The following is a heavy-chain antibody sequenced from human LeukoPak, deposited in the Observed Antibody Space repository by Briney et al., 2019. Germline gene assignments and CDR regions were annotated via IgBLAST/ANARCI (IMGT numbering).Heavy chain of an antibody. CDR3: AGQGGGVALDY. D-gene: IGHD2-8*01. J-gene: IGHJ4*02. CDR1: GGSMRTTSYY. CDR2: IHYDGSTS. Sequence: SSETLSLTCIVSGGSMRTTSYYWDWIRQPPGKGLEWIGTIHYDGSTSHYTPSLKSRVTIFVDTAKNHFSLNLSSVTAADTAVYYCAGQGGGVALDYWGQGILVTVSS. V-gene: IGHV4-39*01.